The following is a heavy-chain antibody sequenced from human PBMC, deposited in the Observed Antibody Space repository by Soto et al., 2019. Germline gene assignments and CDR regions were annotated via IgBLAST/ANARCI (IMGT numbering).Heavy chain of an antibody. CDR3: AKVPSGYYFHYGMDV. CDR2: ISGSGGST. V-gene: IGHV3-23*01. D-gene: IGHD3-22*01. Sequence: GGSLRLSCAASGFTFSSYAMSWVRQAPGKGLEWVSAISGSGGSTYYADSVKGRFTISRDNSKNTLYLQMNSLRAEDTAVYYCAKVPSGYYFHYGMDVWGQGTTVTVSS. CDR1: GFTFSSYA. J-gene: IGHJ6*02.